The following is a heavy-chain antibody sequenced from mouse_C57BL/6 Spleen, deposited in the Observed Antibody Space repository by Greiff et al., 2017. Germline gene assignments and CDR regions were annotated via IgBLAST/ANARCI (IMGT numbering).Heavy chain of an antibody. CDR3: ARDSNYRWDY. CDR1: GFTFSSYA. J-gene: IGHJ4*01. D-gene: IGHD2-5*01. V-gene: IGHV5-4*01. Sequence: EVQGVESGGGLVKPGGSLKLSCAASGFTFSSYAMSWVRQTPEKRLEWVATLSDGGSYTYYPDNVKGRFTISRDKAKNNLYLQMSHLQSEDTAMYYWARDSNYRWDYWGQGTSVTVSS. CDR2: LSDGGSYT.